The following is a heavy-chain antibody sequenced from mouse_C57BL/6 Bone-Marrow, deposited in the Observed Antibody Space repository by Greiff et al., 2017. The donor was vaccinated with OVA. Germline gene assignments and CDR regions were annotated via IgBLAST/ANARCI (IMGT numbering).Heavy chain of an antibody. D-gene: IGHD2-5*01. J-gene: IGHJ3*01. CDR2: ISSGGSYT. CDR1: GFTFSSYG. Sequence: EVQLVESGGDLVKPGGSLKLSCAASGFTFSSYGMSWVRQTPDKRLEWVATISSGGSYTYYPDSVKGRFTIYRDNAKNTLYLQMSSLKSEDTAMYYCARPYSNSFAYWGQGTLVTVSA. CDR3: ARPYSNSFAY. V-gene: IGHV5-6*01.